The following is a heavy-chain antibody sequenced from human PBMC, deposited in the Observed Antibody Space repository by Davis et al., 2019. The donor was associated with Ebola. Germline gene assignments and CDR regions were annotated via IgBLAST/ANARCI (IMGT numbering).Heavy chain of an antibody. Sequence: ASVKVSCKASGGTFSSYAISWVRQAPGQGLEWMGWISAYNGNTNYAQKLQGRVTMTTDTSTSTAYMELSSLRSEDTAVYYCASGTADDFWSGYPLYGMDVWGQGTTVTVSS. J-gene: IGHJ6*02. CDR3: ASGTADDFWSGYPLYGMDV. V-gene: IGHV1-18*01. D-gene: IGHD3-3*01. CDR2: ISAYNGNT. CDR1: GGTFSSYA.